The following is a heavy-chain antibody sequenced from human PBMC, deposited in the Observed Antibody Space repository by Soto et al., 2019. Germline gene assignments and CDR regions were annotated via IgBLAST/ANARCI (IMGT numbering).Heavy chain of an antibody. CDR1: GGTFSSYA. D-gene: IGHD4-17*01. CDR2: IIPIFGTA. Sequence: GASVKVSCKASGGTFSSYAISWVRQAPGQGLEWMGGIIPIFGTANYAQKFQGRVTITADESTSTAYMELSSLRSEDTAAYYCARENPTVVTPRSYFQHWGQGTLVTVSS. J-gene: IGHJ1*01. CDR3: ARENPTVVTPRSYFQH. V-gene: IGHV1-69*13.